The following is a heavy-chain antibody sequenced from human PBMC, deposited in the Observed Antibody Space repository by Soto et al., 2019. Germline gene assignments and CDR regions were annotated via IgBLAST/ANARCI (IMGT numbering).Heavy chain of an antibody. D-gene: IGHD5-18*01. CDR1: GYTFTSYY. J-gene: IGHJ6*02. CDR2: INPSGGST. Sequence: ASVKVSCKASGYTFTSYYMHLVRQAPGQGLEWMGIINPSGGSTSYAQKFQGRVTMTRDTSTSTVYMELSSLRSEDTAMYYCASEADTAMVSYYYYGMDVWGQGTTVTVSS. V-gene: IGHV1-46*01. CDR3: ASEADTAMVSYYYYGMDV.